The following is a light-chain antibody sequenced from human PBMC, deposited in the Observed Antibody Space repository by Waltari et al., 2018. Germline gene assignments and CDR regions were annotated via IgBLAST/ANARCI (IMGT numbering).Light chain of an antibody. Sequence: QSALTQPASVSVSPGQSITISCTGTSSDVGSYNLVSRYHQHPGKAPKRSVCEVSKRPSGVSNRFSGSKAGNTASLTISGLQAEDEADYYCCSYAGSSTPYVFGTGTKVTVL. CDR3: CSYAGSSTPYV. CDR2: EVS. J-gene: IGLJ1*01. CDR1: SSDVGSYNL. V-gene: IGLV2-23*02.